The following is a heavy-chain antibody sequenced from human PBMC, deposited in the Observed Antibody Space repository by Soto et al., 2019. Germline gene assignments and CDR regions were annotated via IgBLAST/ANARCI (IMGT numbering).Heavy chain of an antibody. V-gene: IGHV4-59*08. CDR2: IYYTGST. Sequence: QVQLQESGPGLVKPSETLSLTCTVSGGSISGYCWGLIRQPPGKGLEWIGHIYYTGSTYYSLSLKSRTPISLDTSKNQFSLTLSSVTAADTAMYYCVRWGMDRGVQWGGMDVWGQGTTVTVSS. J-gene: IGHJ6*02. CDR1: GGSISGYC. CDR3: VRWGMDRGVQWGGMDV. D-gene: IGHD3-10*01.